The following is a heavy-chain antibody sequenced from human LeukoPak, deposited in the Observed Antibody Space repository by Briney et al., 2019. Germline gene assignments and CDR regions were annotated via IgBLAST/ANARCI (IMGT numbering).Heavy chain of an antibody. Sequence: SETLSLTCTVSGGSISSYYWSWIRQPPGKGLEWIGYIYYSGSTNYNPSLKSRVTISVDTSKNQFSLKLSSVTAADTAVYYCARGVYNWSRSWGHYFDYWGQGTLVTVSS. J-gene: IGHJ4*02. CDR3: ARGVYNWSRSWGHYFDY. CDR1: GGSISSYY. D-gene: IGHD1-20*01. V-gene: IGHV4-59*01. CDR2: IYYSGST.